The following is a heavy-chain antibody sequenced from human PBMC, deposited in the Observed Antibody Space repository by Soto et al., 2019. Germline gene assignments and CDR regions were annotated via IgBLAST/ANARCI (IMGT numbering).Heavy chain of an antibody. D-gene: IGHD3-22*01. Sequence: PGGSLRLSCAASGFTFSSYGIHWVRQAPGKGLEWVALISYDGSNKYYADSVKGRFTISRDNSKNTLYLQMNSLRAEDTAMYYCAKDAQYYYDSSGYYGHFDYWGQGTLVTVSS. CDR1: GFTFSSYG. CDR2: ISYDGSNK. CDR3: AKDAQYYYDSSGYYGHFDY. J-gene: IGHJ4*02. V-gene: IGHV3-30*18.